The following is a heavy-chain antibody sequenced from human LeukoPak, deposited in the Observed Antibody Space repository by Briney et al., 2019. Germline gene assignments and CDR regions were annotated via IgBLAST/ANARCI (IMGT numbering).Heavy chain of an antibody. D-gene: IGHD6-13*01. CDR1: GFTFSSYW. CDR2: IKQDGSEK. Sequence: GGSLRLSCAASGFTFSSYWMSWVRQAPGKGLEWVANIKQDGSEKYYVDSVKGRFTISRDNAKNSLYLQMNSLRAEDTAVYYCARDSSIAAAVSDYWGQGTLVTVSS. CDR3: ARDSSIAAAVSDY. J-gene: IGHJ4*02. V-gene: IGHV3-7*01.